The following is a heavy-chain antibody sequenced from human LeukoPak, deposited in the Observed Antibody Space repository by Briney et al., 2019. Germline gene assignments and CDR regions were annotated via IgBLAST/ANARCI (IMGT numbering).Heavy chain of an antibody. CDR2: IYYSGST. Sequence: SETLSLTCTVSGGSISSSSYYWGWIRQPPGKGLEWIGSIYYSGSTYYSPSLKSRVTISVDTSKNQFSLKLSSVTAADTAVYYCATLETTYYYMDVWGKGTTVTVSS. V-gene: IGHV4-39*01. CDR1: GGSISSSSYY. J-gene: IGHJ6*03. CDR3: ATLETTYYYMDV. D-gene: IGHD4-11*01.